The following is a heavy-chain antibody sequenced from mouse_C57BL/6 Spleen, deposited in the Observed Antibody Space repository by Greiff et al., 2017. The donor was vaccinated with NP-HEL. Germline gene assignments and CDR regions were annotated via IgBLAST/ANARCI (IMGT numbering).Heavy chain of an antibody. CDR3: AREADGYSYAMDY. J-gene: IGHJ4*01. D-gene: IGHD2-3*01. V-gene: IGHV5-16*01. Sequence: DVQLVESEGGLVQPGSSMKLSCTASGFTFSDYYMAWVRQVPEKGLEWVANINYDGSSTYYLDSLKSRFIISRDNAKNILYLQMSSLKSEDTATYYCAREADGYSYAMDYWGQGTSVTVSS. CDR2: INYDGSST. CDR1: GFTFSDYY.